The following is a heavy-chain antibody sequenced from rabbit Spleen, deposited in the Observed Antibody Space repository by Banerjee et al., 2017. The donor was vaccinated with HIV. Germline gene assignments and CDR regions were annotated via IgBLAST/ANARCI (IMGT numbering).Heavy chain of an antibody. CDR3: ARDTSSSFSSYGMDL. V-gene: IGHV1S45*01. CDR2: IDTGSSGFT. CDR1: GFSFSSSSY. J-gene: IGHJ6*01. Sequence: QEQLVEYGGDLVQPEGSLALTCKASGFSFSSSSYMCWVRQAPGKGLEWIACIDTGSSGFTYFATWAKGRFTCSKTSSTTVTLQMTRLTAADTTTYFCARDTSSSFSSYGMDLWGQGTLVTVS. D-gene: IGHD1-1*01.